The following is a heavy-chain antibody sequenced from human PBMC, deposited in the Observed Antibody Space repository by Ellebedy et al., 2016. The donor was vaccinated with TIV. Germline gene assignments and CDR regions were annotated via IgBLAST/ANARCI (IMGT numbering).Heavy chain of an antibody. CDR1: GGSISNYY. D-gene: IGHD1-7*01. J-gene: IGHJ4*02. CDR3: AATGPTDY. V-gene: IGHV4-59*01. CDR2: IYYSGNT. Sequence: MPSETLSLTCTVSGGSISNYYWSWIRQPPGKGLEWIGYIYYSGNTIDNPSLKSRVTISVDTSKNQFSLNVTSVTAADTAVYYCAATGPTDYWGQGTLVTVSS.